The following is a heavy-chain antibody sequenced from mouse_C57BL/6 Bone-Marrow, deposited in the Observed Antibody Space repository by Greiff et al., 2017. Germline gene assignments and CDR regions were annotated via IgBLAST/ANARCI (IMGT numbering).Heavy chain of an antibody. J-gene: IGHJ2*01. V-gene: IGHV5-6*01. CDR1: GFTFSSYG. CDR2: ISSGGSYT. CDR3: ARQLCDY. Sequence: EVKLMESGGDLVKPGGSLKLSCAASGFTFSSYGMSWVRQTPDKRLEWVATISSGGSYTYYPDSVKGRFTISRDNAKNTLYLQMSSLKSEDTAMYYCARQLCDYWGQGTTLTVSS.